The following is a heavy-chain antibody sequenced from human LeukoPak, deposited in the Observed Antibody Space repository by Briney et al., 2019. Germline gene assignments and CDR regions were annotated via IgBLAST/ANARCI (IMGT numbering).Heavy chain of an antibody. CDR2: IYYSGST. D-gene: IGHD3-9*01. CDR1: GGSVSSGNYY. V-gene: IGHV4-61*01. CDR3: ARVYFDWLFSSGMDV. Sequence: SETLSLTCTVSGGSVSSGNYYWRWIRQPPGKGLEWIGYIYYSGSTYYNPSLKSRVTISVDTSKNQFSLKLSSVTAADTAVYYCARVYFDWLFSSGMDVWGQGTTVTVSS. J-gene: IGHJ6*02.